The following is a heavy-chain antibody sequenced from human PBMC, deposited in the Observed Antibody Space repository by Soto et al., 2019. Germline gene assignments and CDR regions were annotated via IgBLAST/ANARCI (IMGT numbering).Heavy chain of an antibody. D-gene: IGHD2-8*01. CDR1: GFTFSDHY. CDR2: TRNKANSYTT. J-gene: IGHJ2*01. CDR3: ARGYCSNGVCYRYIDL. Sequence: VGSLRLSCAASGFTFSDHYMDWVRQAPGKGLEWVGRTRNKANSYTTEYAASVKGRFTISRDDSKNSLYLQMNSLKTEDTAVYYCARGYCSNGVCYRYIDLWGRGTLVTVSS. V-gene: IGHV3-72*01.